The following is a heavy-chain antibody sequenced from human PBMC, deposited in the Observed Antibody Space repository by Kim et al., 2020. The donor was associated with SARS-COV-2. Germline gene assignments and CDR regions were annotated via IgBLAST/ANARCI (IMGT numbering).Heavy chain of an antibody. V-gene: IGHV3-49*02. D-gene: IGHD3-3*01. J-gene: IGHJ4*02. Sequence: TEDAASVKGRLTISRDDSKSIAYLQMNSLKTEDTAVYYCTRDDFWSGYYPDWGQGTLVTVSS. CDR3: TRDDFWSGYYPD. CDR2: T.